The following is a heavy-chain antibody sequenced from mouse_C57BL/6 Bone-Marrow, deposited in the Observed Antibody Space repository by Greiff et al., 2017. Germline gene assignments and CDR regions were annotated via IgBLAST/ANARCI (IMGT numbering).Heavy chain of an antibody. CDR3: VRCYGSSPEFDY. CDR1: GYTFTSSW. CDR2: IDPSDGYT. Sequence: QVQLQQPGAELVKPGASVKLSCKASGYTFTSSWMQWVKQRPGQGLEWIGEIDPSDGYTNYNQKFKGKATLTADKSSSTAYMQLSSLTSEDSAVYYGVRCYGSSPEFDYWGQGTTLTVSA. V-gene: IGHV1-50*01. J-gene: IGHJ2*01. D-gene: IGHD1-1*01.